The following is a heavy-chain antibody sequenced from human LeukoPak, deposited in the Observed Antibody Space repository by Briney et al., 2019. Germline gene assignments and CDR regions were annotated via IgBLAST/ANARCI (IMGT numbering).Heavy chain of an antibody. CDR3: ARAGREGRELLRLGHWFDP. Sequence: SETLSLTCTVSGYSISSGYYWGWIRQPPGKGLEWIGSIYHSGSTYYNPSLKSRVTISVDTSKNQFSLKLSSVTAADTAVYYCARAGREGRELLRLGHWFDPWGQGTLVTVSS. CDR2: IYHSGST. J-gene: IGHJ5*02. V-gene: IGHV4-38-2*02. CDR1: GYSISSGYY. D-gene: IGHD1-26*01.